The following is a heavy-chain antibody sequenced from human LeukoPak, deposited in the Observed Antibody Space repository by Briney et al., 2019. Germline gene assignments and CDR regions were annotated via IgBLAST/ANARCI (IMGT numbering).Heavy chain of an antibody. J-gene: IGHJ4*02. V-gene: IGHV3-23*01. CDR2: ISGRGDTI. Sequence: GGSLRLSCAASGFTLSTYAMSWVRQAPGMGLEWVSAISGRGDTIFYADSVKGRFTVSRDNSKNTLYLQVNSLTAEDTAVYYCAKATLATTYFDSWGQGTLVTVSS. D-gene: IGHD5-24*01. CDR1: GFTLSTYA. CDR3: AKATLATTYFDS.